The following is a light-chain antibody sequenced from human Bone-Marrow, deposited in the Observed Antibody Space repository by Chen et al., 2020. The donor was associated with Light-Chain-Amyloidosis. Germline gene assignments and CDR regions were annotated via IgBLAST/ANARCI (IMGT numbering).Light chain of an antibody. CDR1: QSLLYSDGNTY. Sequence: DVVMTQSPLSLPVTLGQPASISCRSSQSLLYSDGNTYLNWFQQRPGQSPRRLIYKVSNRDSGVPDRFSGSGSGTDFTLKISRVEAEDGGVYYCMQGTHWPLTFGQGTRLEI. CDR2: KVS. V-gene: IGKV2-30*01. CDR3: MQGTHWPLT. J-gene: IGKJ5*01.